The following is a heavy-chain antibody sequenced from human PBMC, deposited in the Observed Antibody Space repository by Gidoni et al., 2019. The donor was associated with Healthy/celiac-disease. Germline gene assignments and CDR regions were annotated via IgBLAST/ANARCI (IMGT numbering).Heavy chain of an antibody. J-gene: IGHJ4*02. CDR3: ARPRDFDWLLPHFDY. V-gene: IGHV3-30*03. Sequence: SSYGMHWVRQAPGKGLEWVAVISYDGSNKYYADSVKGRFTISRDNSKNTLYLQMNSLRAEDTAVYYCARPRDFDWLLPHFDYWGQGTLVTVSS. CDR1: SSYG. CDR2: ISYDGSNK. D-gene: IGHD3-9*01.